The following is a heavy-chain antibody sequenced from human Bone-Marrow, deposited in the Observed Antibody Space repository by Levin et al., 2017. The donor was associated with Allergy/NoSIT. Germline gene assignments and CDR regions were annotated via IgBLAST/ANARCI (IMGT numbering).Heavy chain of an antibody. D-gene: IGHD3-9*01. V-gene: IGHV4-39*02. Sequence: TLSLTCTVSGDSIISATYYWGWVRQPPGKGLEWIGSVYFSGSTYLSPFLKSRVTMSVDTSRSHFSLNLSSVTAADTAVYYCARVPALRFLDWFLDYWGRGVLVTVSS. J-gene: IGHJ4*02. CDR2: VYFSGST. CDR3: ARVPALRFLDWFLDY. CDR1: GDSIISATYY.